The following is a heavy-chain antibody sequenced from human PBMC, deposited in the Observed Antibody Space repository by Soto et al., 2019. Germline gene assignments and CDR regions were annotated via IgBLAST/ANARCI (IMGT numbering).Heavy chain of an antibody. CDR2: IDWDDDK. Sequence: SGPTLVNPTQTLTLTCTFSGFSLSTSGMCVSWIRQPPGKALEWLARIDWDDDKYYSTSLKTRLTISKDTSKNQVVLTMTNLDPVDTATYYCARWVGSGSHHHADYFDYWGQGTLVTVSS. J-gene: IGHJ4*02. D-gene: IGHD6-19*01. V-gene: IGHV2-70*11. CDR1: GFSLSTSGMC. CDR3: ARWVGSGSHHHADYFDY.